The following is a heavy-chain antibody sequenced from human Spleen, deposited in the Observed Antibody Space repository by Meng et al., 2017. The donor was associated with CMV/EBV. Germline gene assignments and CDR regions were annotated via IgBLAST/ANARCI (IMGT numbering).Heavy chain of an antibody. J-gene: IGHJ4*02. CDR3: ARDSSRGAYYFDY. V-gene: IGHV4-4*02. D-gene: IGHD6-13*01. Sequence: GSLRLSCAVSGGSISSSNWWSWVRQPPGKGLEWIGEIYHSGSTNYNPSLKSRVTISVDKSKNQFSLKLSSVTAADTAVYYCARDSSRGAYYFDYWGQGTLVTVSS. CDR1: GGSISSSNW. CDR2: IYHSGST.